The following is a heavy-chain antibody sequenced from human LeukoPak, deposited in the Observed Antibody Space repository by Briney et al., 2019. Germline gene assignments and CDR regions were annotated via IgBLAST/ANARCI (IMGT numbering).Heavy chain of an antibody. D-gene: IGHD4-11*01. CDR2: VYYSGIT. CDR1: GSSVNNNAYY. CDR3: ARSDYSGYFDY. J-gene: IGHJ4*02. Sequence: SETLSLTCTVSGSSVNNNAYYWGWVRQPPGKGLEYIGNVYYSGITYYNPSLQSRVTISVDTSNNQFSLKLSSVTAADTAVYYCARSDYSGYFDYWGQGTLVSVSS. V-gene: IGHV4-39*01.